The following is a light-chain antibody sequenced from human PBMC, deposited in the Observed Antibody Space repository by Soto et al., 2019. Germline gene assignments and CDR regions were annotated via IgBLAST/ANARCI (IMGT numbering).Light chain of an antibody. J-gene: IGLJ3*02. CDR3: AAWDDSLNAWA. Sequence: QSVLTQPPSASGTPGQRVTISCSGSSSNIGRNTVKWYRQLPGTAPKLLIGSSDQRPSGVPDRFSGSQSGTSASLAISGLQSEDEADSICAAWDDSLNAWAFGGGTKLTVL. V-gene: IGLV1-44*01. CDR1: SSNIGRNT. CDR2: SSD.